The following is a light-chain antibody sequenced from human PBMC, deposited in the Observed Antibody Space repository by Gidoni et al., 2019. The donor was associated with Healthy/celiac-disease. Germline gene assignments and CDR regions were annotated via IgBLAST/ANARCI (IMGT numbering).Light chain of an antibody. CDR1: SLRSYY. Sequence: SSELTQDPAVSVALGQTVRITCQGDSLRSYYASWYQQKPGQAPVLVIYGKNNRPSGIPDRFSGSSSGNTASLTITGAQAEDEADYYCNSRDSSGGGWVFGGGTKLTVL. J-gene: IGLJ3*02. CDR3: NSRDSSGGGWV. V-gene: IGLV3-19*01. CDR2: GKN.